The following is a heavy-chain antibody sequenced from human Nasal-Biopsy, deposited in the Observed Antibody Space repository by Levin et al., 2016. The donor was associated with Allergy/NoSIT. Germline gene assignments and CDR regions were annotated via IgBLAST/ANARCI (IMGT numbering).Heavy chain of an antibody. Sequence: ASVKVSCKAVDYSFISFGITWVRQAPGRGLEWMGWINTLNGDVDIAQTFRGKIALTTDTSTNMVYLDVFDLRVDDSAVYYCARGTISIPWSPEHYYGMDVWSQGTTVSVSS. J-gene: IGHJ6*01. CDR2: INTLNGDV. CDR1: DYSFISFG. D-gene: IGHD3-3*01. V-gene: IGHV1-18*01. CDR3: ARGTISIPWSPEHYYGMDV.